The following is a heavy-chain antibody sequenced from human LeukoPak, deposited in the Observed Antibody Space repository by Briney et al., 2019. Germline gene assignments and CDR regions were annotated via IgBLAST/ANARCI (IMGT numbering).Heavy chain of an antibody. CDR2: IKGDGSKQ. CDR1: GFTFSSYA. D-gene: IGHD2-2*01. CDR3: ARDGDHSCGDY. V-gene: IGHV3-7*01. J-gene: IGHJ4*02. Sequence: GGSLRLSCAASGFTFSSYAMSWVRQAPGKGLEWVANIKGDGSKQYYVGSVKGRFTISRDNARNSLYLQMYSLTAEDTAVYYCARDGDHSCGDYWGQGTLVTVSS.